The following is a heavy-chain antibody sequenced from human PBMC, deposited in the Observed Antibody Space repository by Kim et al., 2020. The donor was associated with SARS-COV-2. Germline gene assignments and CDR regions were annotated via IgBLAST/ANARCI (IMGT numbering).Heavy chain of an antibody. CDR2: ISYDGSNK. J-gene: IGHJ6*02. CDR1: GFTFRSYA. Sequence: GGSLRLSCAASGFTFRSYAMHWVRQAPGKGLECVAIISYDGSNKYYAASVKGRFTISRDNSKNTLYLQMNSLRAEDTAVYYCAKDANRGYSYGWTYYYYGMDVWGQGPTVTVSS. CDR3: AKDANRGYSYGWTYYYYGMDV. V-gene: IGHV3-30*04. D-gene: IGHD5-18*01.